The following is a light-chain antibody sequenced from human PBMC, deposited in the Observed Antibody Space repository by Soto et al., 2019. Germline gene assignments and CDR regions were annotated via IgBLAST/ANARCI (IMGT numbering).Light chain of an antibody. V-gene: IGKV1-5*03. J-gene: IGKJ1*01. Sequence: IQMTQTHSTLSGSVGDRVTITCRASQTISSRLAWYQQKPGKAPKLLIYKASTLKSGVPSRFSGSGSGTEFTLTISSLQPEDFATYYCQHYNSYSEAFGQGGRLEIK. CDR2: KAS. CDR3: QHYNSYSEA. CDR1: QTISSR.